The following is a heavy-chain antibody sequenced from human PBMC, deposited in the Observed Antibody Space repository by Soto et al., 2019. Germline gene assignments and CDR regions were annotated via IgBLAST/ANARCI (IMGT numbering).Heavy chain of an antibody. CDR1: GGSISSYY. V-gene: IGHV4-59*01. CDR2: IYYSGST. CDR3: ARDLYGDYYFDY. J-gene: IGHJ4*02. D-gene: IGHD4-17*01. Sequence: SETLSLTYTVSGGSISSYYWSWIRQPPGKGLEWIGYIYYSGSTNYNPSLKSRVTITVDTSKNQFSLKLSSVTAADTAVYYCARDLYGDYYFDYWGQGTLVTVSS.